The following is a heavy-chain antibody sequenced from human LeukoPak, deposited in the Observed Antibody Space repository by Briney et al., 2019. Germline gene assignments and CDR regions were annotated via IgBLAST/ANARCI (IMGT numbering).Heavy chain of an antibody. CDR3: ARQPWYNWNSVPYYYYYMDV. D-gene: IGHD1-1*01. CDR2: IYHSGST. CDR1: GYSISSGYY. V-gene: IGHV4-38-2*01. J-gene: IGHJ6*03. Sequence: PSGTLSLTCAVSGYSISSGYYWGWIRQPPGKGLEWIGSIYHSGSTYYNPSLKSRVTISVDTSKNQFSLKLSSVTAADTAVYYCARQPWYNWNSVPYYYYYMDVWGKGTTVTVSS.